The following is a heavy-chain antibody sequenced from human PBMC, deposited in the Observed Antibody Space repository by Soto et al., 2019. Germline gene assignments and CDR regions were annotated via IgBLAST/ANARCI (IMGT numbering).Heavy chain of an antibody. D-gene: IGHD6-13*01. CDR3: ARDGSSPALRGYFDY. V-gene: IGHV3-30-3*01. Sequence: GGSLRLSXAASGFTFSSYAMHWVRQAPGKGLEWVAVISYDGSNKYYADSVKGRFTISRDNSKNTLYLQMNSLRAEDTAVYYCARDGSSPALRGYFDYWGQGTLVTVSS. CDR2: ISYDGSNK. CDR1: GFTFSSYA. J-gene: IGHJ4*02.